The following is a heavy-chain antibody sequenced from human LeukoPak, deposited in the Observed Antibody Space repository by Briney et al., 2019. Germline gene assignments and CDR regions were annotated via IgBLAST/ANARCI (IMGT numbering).Heavy chain of an antibody. Sequence: GGSLRLSCAASGFTFSDYFMTWIRQAPGKGLEWVSYITGSGSTIYYADSVKGRFTISRDNAKNSLYLQMNSLRAEDTAVYYCARKRGYTYGYDYWGQGTLVTVSS. CDR2: ITGSGSTI. J-gene: IGHJ4*02. CDR3: ARKRGYTYGYDY. D-gene: IGHD5-18*01. CDR1: GFTFSDYF. V-gene: IGHV3-11*01.